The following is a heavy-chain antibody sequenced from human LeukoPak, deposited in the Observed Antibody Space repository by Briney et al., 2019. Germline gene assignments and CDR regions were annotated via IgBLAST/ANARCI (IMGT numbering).Heavy chain of an antibody. J-gene: IGHJ4*02. Sequence: GGSLRLSCAASGFTFDDYAMHWVRQAPGKGLEWVSGISWNSGSIGYADSVKGRFTISRDNAKNSLYLQMNSLRAEDTALYYCAKDTSLGYSSSSLDYWGQGTLVTVSS. CDR1: GFTFDDYA. CDR2: ISWNSGSI. CDR3: AKDTSLGYSSSSLDY. V-gene: IGHV3-9*01. D-gene: IGHD6-13*01.